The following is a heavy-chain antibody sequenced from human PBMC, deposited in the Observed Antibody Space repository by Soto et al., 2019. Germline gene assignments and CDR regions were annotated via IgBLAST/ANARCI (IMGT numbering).Heavy chain of an antibody. CDR1: GYTFTSYD. Sequence: ASVKVSCKASGYTFTSYDINWLRQATGQGLEWMGWMNPNSGNTGYAQKFQGRVTMTRNTSISTAYMELSSLRSEDTAVYYCARAVLGYGDTPEGYYMDVWGKGTTVTVSS. V-gene: IGHV1-8*01. D-gene: IGHD4-17*01. J-gene: IGHJ6*03. CDR2: MNPNSGNT. CDR3: ARAVLGYGDTPEGYYMDV.